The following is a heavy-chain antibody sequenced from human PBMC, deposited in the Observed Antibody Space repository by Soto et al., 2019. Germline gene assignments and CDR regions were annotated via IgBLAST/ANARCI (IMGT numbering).Heavy chain of an antibody. CDR3: ARGYCSGGSCRYYYYYYMDV. J-gene: IGHJ6*03. CDR1: GYTFTSYG. CDR2: ISAYNGNT. Sequence: QVQLVQSGAEVKKPGASVKVSCKASGYTFTSYGISWVRQAPGQGLEWMGWISAYNGNTNYAQKLQGRVTMTTDTATSTAYMELRSLRSDDTAVYYCARGYCSGGSCRYYYYYYMDVWGKGTTVTVSS. V-gene: IGHV1-18*01. D-gene: IGHD2-15*01.